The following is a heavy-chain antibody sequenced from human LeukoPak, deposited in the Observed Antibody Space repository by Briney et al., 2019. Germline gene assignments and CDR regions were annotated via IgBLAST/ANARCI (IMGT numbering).Heavy chain of an antibody. Sequence: GGSLRLSCAASGFTFSSYAMSWVRQAPGKGLEWVGRIRSKIDGGATDYAAPVKGRFTISRDDSKNTLYLQINSLKIEDTAMYYCYTSITDYWGQGTLVTVSS. J-gene: IGHJ4*02. CDR2: IRSKIDGGAT. D-gene: IGHD2-21*01. V-gene: IGHV3-15*01. CDR1: GFTFSSYA. CDR3: YTSITDY.